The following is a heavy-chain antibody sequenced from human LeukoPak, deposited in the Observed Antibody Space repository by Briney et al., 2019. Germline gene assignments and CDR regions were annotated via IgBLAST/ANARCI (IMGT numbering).Heavy chain of an antibody. CDR3: ARDFGYYDSSDRYYYGMDV. Sequence: SETLSLTCTVSGDSISSYSWSWIRQPPGKGLEWIGYIYYSGSTNYNPSLKSRVTISVDTSKNQFSLKLSSVTTADTAVYYCARDFGYYDSSDRYYYGMDVWGQGTTVTVSS. V-gene: IGHV4-59*01. D-gene: IGHD3-22*01. CDR2: IYYSGST. J-gene: IGHJ6*02. CDR1: GDSISSYS.